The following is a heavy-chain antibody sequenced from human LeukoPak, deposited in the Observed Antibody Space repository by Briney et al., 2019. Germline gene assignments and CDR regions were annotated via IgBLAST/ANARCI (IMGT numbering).Heavy chain of an antibody. CDR2: ISYDGTNE. D-gene: IGHD6-13*01. Sequence: PGGSLRLSCTASGFTFSRFGMQWVRQAPGKGLERVAVISYDGTNEYYSESVRGRFTVSRDNSKNMLFLQMNSLRREDTAVYYCAGSSWRVDAFDIWGQGTMVTVSS. CDR3: AGSSWRVDAFDI. V-gene: IGHV3-30*03. CDR1: GFTFSRFG. J-gene: IGHJ3*02.